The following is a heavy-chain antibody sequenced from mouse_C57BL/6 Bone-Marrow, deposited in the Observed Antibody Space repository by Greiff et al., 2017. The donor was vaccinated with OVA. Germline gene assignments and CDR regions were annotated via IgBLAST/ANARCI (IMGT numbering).Heavy chain of an antibody. D-gene: IGHD2-4*01. J-gene: IGHJ4*01. Sequence: VQLKESGPGLVKPSQSLSLTCSVTGYSITSGYYWNWIRQFPGNKLEWMGYISYDGSNNYNPSLKNRISITRDTSKNQFFLKLNSVTTEETATYYCAREGTMIRDYYYAMDYWGQGTSVTVSS. CDR2: ISYDGSN. CDR1: GYSITSGYY. CDR3: AREGTMIRDYYYAMDY. V-gene: IGHV3-6*01.